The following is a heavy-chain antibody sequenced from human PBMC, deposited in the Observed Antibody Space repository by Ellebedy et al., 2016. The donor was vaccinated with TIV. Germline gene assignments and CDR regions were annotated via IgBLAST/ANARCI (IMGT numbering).Heavy chain of an antibody. CDR2: IDHRGST. V-gene: IGHV4-39*01. CDR1: GGSVSSTIYY. Sequence: MPSETLSLTCTVSGGSVSSTIYYWGWIRQSPGKGLEWIGYIDHRGSTFFNPSLKRRVSLSVDTSKNQFSLNLNSVTAADTAVYFCARTLTGDIYFDYWGQGTLVTVSS. D-gene: IGHD7-27*01. J-gene: IGHJ4*02. CDR3: ARTLTGDIYFDY.